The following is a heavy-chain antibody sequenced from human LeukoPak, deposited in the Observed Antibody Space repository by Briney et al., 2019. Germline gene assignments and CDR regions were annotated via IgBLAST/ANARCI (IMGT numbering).Heavy chain of an antibody. CDR1: GFTFSSYS. J-gene: IGHJ4*02. D-gene: IGHD7-27*01. Sequence: GGSLRLSCAASGFTFSSYSMNWVRQAPGKGLEWVSSINNSSSYIYYADSVKGRFTISRDNDKNSLYLQMNSLRAEDTAVYYCGRQTGDYPDCDYWGQGTLVTVSS. CDR3: GRQTGDYPDCDY. V-gene: IGHV3-21*01. CDR2: INNSSSYI.